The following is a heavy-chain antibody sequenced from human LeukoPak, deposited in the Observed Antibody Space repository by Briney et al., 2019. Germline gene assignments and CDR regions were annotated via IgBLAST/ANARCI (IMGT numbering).Heavy chain of an antibody. V-gene: IGHV3-74*01. CDR1: GFTFSNHW. CDR3: ARDNNWNYPDY. D-gene: IGHD1-7*01. Sequence: GGSLRLSCAASGFTFSNHWMHWVRQAPGKGLVWVSRISGDGSSTRYADSVKGRFTISRDNAKNTLYLQMNSLRAEDTAVYYCARDNNWNYPDYWGQGTLVTVSS. J-gene: IGHJ4*02. CDR2: ISGDGSST.